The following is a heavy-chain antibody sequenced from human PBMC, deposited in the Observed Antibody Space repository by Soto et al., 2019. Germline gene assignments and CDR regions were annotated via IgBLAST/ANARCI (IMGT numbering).Heavy chain of an antibody. CDR2: ISSYSGSI. J-gene: IGHJ5*02. V-gene: IGHV3-48*02. CDR3: AGLFHDYDQQVRGWFDP. D-gene: IGHD3-22*01. Sequence: PGGSLRLSCAASGFTFNRYTMNWVRQAPGKGLEWISYISSYSGSIYYADSVKGRFTISRDNAKNSLYLQMDSLRDDDTAVYYCAGLFHDYDQQVRGWFDPWGQGTLVTVSS. CDR1: GFTFNRYT.